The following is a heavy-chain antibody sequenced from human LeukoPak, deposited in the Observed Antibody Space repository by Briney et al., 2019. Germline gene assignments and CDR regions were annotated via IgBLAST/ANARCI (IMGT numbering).Heavy chain of an antibody. CDR3: AKEGRGMGAATMDY. V-gene: IGHV3-23*01. D-gene: IGHD1-26*01. CDR2: ISGSGGST. J-gene: IGHJ4*02. CDR1: GFTFSNYA. Sequence: GGSLRLSCAASGFTFSNYAMSRVRQAPGKGLEWVSGISGSGGSTYYADSVGRFSISRDNSNNTLYLQLTSLRADDTAVYYCAKEGRGMGAATMDYWGQGTLVTVSS.